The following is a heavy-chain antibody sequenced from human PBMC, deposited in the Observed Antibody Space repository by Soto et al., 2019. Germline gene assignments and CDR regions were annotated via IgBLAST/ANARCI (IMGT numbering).Heavy chain of an antibody. CDR3: AAVGYCSSTSCYARQPYYYGMDV. J-gene: IGHJ6*02. D-gene: IGHD2-2*01. CDR2: IIPIFGTA. Sequence: GASVKVSCKASGGTFSSYALSRVRQAPGQGLERMGGIIPIFGTANYAQKFQGSVTITADESTSTAYMELSSLRSEDTAVYYCAAVGYCSSTSCYARQPYYYGMDVWGQRTLGTVSS. V-gene: IGHV1-69*13. CDR1: GGTFSSYA.